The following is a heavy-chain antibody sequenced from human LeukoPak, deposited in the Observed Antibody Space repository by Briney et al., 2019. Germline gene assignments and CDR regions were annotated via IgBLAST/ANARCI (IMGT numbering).Heavy chain of an antibody. V-gene: IGHV4-38-2*01. CDR1: GYSISSGYY. CDR2: IYHSGST. CDR3: ARHGRELDYVWGSYSIDY. D-gene: IGHD3-16*01. J-gene: IGHJ4*02. Sequence: ASETLSLTCAVSGYSISSGYYWGWIRQPPGKGLEWIGSIYHSGSTYYNPSLKSRVTISVDTSKNQFSLKLSSVTAADTAVYYCARHGRELDYVWGSYSIDYWGQGTLVTVSS.